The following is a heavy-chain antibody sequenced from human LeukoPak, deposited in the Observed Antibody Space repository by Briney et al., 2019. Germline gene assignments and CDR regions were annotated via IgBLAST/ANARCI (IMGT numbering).Heavy chain of an antibody. CDR3: ARDGGYCSGGSCYQFDY. CDR2: IYHSGST. CDR1: GYSISSGYY. Sequence: SETLSLTCAVSGYSISSGYYWGWIRRPPGKGLEWIGSIYHSGSTYYNPSLKSRVTISVDTSKNQFSLKLSSVTAADTAVYYCARDGGYCSGGSCYQFDYWGQGTLVTVSS. D-gene: IGHD2-15*01. V-gene: IGHV4-38-2*02. J-gene: IGHJ4*02.